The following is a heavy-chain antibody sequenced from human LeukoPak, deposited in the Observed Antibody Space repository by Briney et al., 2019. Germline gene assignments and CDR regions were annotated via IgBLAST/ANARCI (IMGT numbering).Heavy chain of an antibody. CDR1: GFTFSSYA. CDR3: AKAPSAGNYDYYYMDV. Sequence: PGGSLRLSCAASGFTFSSYAMHWVRQAPGKGLEWVAVISYDGSNKYYADSVKGRFAISRDISKNTVYLQMNSLRAEDTAIYSCAKAPSAGNYDYYYMDVWGKGTTVTISS. CDR2: ISYDGSNK. V-gene: IGHV3-30*09. J-gene: IGHJ6*03.